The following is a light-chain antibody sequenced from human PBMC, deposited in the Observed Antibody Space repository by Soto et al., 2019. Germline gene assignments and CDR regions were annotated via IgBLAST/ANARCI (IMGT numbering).Light chain of an antibody. CDR2: CNN. CDR3: QSYDTSLRDV. V-gene: IGLV1-40*01. Sequence: QQLPGKAPKVLIYCNNNRPSGVPDRFSGSQAGTSASLAITGLQAEDEADYYCQSYDTSLRDVFGTGAKGTV. J-gene: IGLJ1*01.